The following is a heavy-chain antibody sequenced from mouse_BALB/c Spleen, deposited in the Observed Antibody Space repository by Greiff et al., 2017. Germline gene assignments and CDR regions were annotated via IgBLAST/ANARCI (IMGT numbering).Heavy chain of an antibody. V-gene: IGHV14-3*02. CDR3: ARSGDYAAMDY. Sequence: VQLQQSGAELVKPGASVKLSCTASGFNIKDTYMHWVKQRPEQGLEWIGRIDPANGNTKYDPKFQGKATITAYTSSNTAYLQLSSLTSEDTAVYYCARSGDYAAMDYWGQGTSVTVSS. CDR2: IDPANGNT. CDR1: GFNIKDTY. J-gene: IGHJ4*01. D-gene: IGHD2-4*01.